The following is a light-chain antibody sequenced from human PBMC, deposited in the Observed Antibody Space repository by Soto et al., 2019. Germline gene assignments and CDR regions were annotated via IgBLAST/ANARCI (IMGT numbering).Light chain of an antibody. J-gene: IGKJ1*01. CDR2: KAS. CDR1: QAIDSW. CDR3: QHYNSYSEA. V-gene: IGKV1-5*03. Sequence: DIQMTQSPSSVSASVGDRVTITCRASQAIDSWLAWYQQKPGKAPKLLIYKASTLKSGVPSRFSGSGSGTEFTLTISSLQPDDFATYYCQHYNSYSEAFGQGTKVDIK.